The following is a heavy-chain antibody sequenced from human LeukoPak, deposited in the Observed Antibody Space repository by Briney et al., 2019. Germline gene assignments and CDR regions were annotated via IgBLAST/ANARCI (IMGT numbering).Heavy chain of an antibody. CDR1: GGSISSSSYY. D-gene: IGHD5-18*01. Sequence: KPSETLSLTCTVSGGSISSSSYYWGWIRQPPGKGLEWIGSVYYIGSTYYNPSLKSRVTISVDTSKSQFSLRLNSVTAADTAVYYCARVRYTAMVTIFDYWGQGTLVTVSS. CDR3: ARVRYTAMVTIFDY. V-gene: IGHV4-39*01. J-gene: IGHJ4*02. CDR2: VYYIGST.